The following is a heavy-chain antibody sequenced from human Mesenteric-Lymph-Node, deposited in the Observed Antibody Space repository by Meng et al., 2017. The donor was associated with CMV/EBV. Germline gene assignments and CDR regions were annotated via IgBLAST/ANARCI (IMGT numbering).Heavy chain of an antibody. CDR2: ISSSSSYI. J-gene: IGHJ4*02. D-gene: IGHD3-10*01. CDR3: ARANAVRRGVFDY. CDR1: GFTFSSYS. Sequence: GGSLRLSCAASGFTFSSYSMNWVRQAPGKGLEWVSSISSSSSYIYYADSVKGRFTISRDNAKNSLYLQMNSLRAEDTAIYYCARANAVRRGVFDYWGQGTLVTVSS. V-gene: IGHV3-21*01.